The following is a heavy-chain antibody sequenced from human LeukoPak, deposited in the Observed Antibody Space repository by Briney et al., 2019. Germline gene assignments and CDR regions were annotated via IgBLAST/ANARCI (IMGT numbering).Heavy chain of an antibody. CDR2: ISGSGGST. D-gene: IGHD2-2*01. V-gene: IGHV3-23*01. CDR3: AKSEIVVVPAAMLANYYYCGMDV. Sequence: PGGSLRLSCAASGFTFSSYAMSWVRQAPGKGLEWVSAISGSGGSTYYADSVKGRFTISRDNSKNTLYLQMNSLRAEDTAVYYCAKSEIVVVPAAMLANYYYCGMDVWGQGTTVTVSS. J-gene: IGHJ6*02. CDR1: GFTFSSYA.